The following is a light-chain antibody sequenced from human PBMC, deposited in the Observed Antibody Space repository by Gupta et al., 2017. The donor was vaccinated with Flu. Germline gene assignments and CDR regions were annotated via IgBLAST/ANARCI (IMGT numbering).Light chain of an antibody. CDR3: SSYAGGDSLI. V-gene: IGLV2-8*01. Sequence: QSALTQPPSPSGPPGQPVTTSCTRSSSDIGGHNFVSWYHQHPGKAPKLLIYEVTKRPSGVPDRFSGSKSGNTASLTVSGLQAEDEADYSCSSYAGGDSLIFGGGTKLTVL. CDR2: EVT. J-gene: IGLJ2*01. CDR1: SSDIGGHNF.